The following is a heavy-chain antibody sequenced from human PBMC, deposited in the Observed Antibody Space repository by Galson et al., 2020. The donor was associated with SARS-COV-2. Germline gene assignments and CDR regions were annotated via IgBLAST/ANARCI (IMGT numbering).Heavy chain of an antibody. J-gene: IGHJ6*02. CDR3: ARGREGSSWYVGDYYYYGMDV. Sequence: SETLSLTFAVYGGSFSGYYWSWIRQPPGKGLEWIGEINHSGSTNYNPSLKSRVTISVDTSKNQFSLKLSSVTAADTAVYYCARGREGSSWYVGDYYYYGMDVWGQGTTVTVSS. V-gene: IGHV4-34*01. CDR1: GGSFSGYY. CDR2: INHSGST. D-gene: IGHD6-13*01.